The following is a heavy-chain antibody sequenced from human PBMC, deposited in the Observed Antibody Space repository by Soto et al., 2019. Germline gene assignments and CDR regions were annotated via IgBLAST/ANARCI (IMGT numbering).Heavy chain of an antibody. CDR3: AREGGWLRYYFDY. J-gene: IGHJ4*02. V-gene: IGHV3-74*01. D-gene: IGHD3-22*01. CDR2: INSDGSST. CDR1: GFTFSSYW. Sequence: EVQLAESGGGLVQPGGSLRLSCAASGFTFSSYWMHWVRQAPGKGLVWVSRINSDGSSTSYADSVKGRFTISRDNAKNTLYLQMNSLRAEDTAVYYCAREGGWLRYYFDYWGQGTLVTVSS.